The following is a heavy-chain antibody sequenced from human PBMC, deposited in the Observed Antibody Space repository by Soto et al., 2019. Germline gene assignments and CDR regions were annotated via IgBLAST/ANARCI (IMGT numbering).Heavy chain of an antibody. V-gene: IGHV3-23*01. CDR3: AKTPGVITVITSFDH. CDR2: ISGIGAST. D-gene: IGHD3-16*01. CDR1: GCTFNKYA. Sequence: GGSLRLSCVAYGCTFNKYALAWVRHAPGKGLDWVSAISGIGASTYDADSVKGRFTISRDNSNNTLYLQMNSLRAEDTAVYYCAKTPGVITVITSFDHWGQGTPVTVSS. J-gene: IGHJ4*02.